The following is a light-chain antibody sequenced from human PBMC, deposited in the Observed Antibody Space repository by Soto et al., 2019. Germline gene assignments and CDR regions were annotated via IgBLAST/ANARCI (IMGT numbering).Light chain of an antibody. J-gene: IGKJ4*01. CDR2: DAS. CDR1: QDISNY. V-gene: IGKV1-33*01. Sequence: DLQMTQSPSSLSASVGDRVTITCQATQDISNYLNWYQQKPGKAPKLLIYDASNLETGVPSGFSGSGSGTDFTFTISSLQPEDIATYYCQHYDNLPFGGGTKVEIK. CDR3: QHYDNLP.